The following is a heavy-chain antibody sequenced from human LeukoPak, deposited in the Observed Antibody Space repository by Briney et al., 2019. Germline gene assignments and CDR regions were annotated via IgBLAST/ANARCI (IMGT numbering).Heavy chain of an antibody. CDR3: ARGVGNNYGYPDY. CDR1: GFTFSYYG. CDR2: ISNSGSTI. D-gene: IGHD5-18*01. J-gene: IGHJ4*02. V-gene: IGHV3-48*04. Sequence: GGSLRLSCAASGFTFSYYGMHWVRQAPGKGLEWVSYISNSGSTIYYADSVKGRFTISRDNAKNSLYVQMNSLRAEDTAVYYCARGVGNNYGYPDYWDQGTLVTVSS.